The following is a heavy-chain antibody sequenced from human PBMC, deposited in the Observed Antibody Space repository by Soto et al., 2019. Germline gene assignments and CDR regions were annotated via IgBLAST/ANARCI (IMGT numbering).Heavy chain of an antibody. CDR2: ISNGGGTT. Sequence: EVQLLESGGGLVQPGRSLRLSCVASGFTFSNYAMSWVRQAPGKGLEWVSGISNGGGTTYYADSVEGRFTISRDNSKKALFRQRISLRAEDTAVYYCAKGRDCSGITCYGDFYYRMDVWGHGTTVSVSS. D-gene: IGHD2-2*01. J-gene: IGHJ6*02. V-gene: IGHV3-23*01. CDR1: GFTFSNYA. CDR3: AKGRDCSGITCYGDFYYRMDV.